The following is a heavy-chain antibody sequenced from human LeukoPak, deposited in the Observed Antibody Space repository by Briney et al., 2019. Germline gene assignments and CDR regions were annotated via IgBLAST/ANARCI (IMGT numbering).Heavy chain of an antibody. D-gene: IGHD5-24*01. V-gene: IGHV3-11*03. CDR3: ARNTRDGYNYLDY. J-gene: IGHJ4*02. CDR2: ISNSSPYA. CDR1: GFTFGDFF. Sequence: AGGSLRLSCAASGFTFGDFFMNWIRQAPGRELEWISYISNSSPYADYADSVKGRFTISRDNAKNTLYLQMNSLRAEDTAVYYCARNTRDGYNYLDYWGQGTLVTVSS.